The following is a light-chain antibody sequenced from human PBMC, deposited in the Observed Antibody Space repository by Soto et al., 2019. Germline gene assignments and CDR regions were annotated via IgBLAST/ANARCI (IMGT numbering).Light chain of an antibody. J-gene: IGKJ2*02. Sequence: EIVMMQSPATLSVSPGERVTLSCRASQSVSSNLAWYQQKPGQAPRLLIYGASTRASGIPARFSGSGSGTEFTLTISSLQSEDFAVYYCQQYNNWPPLMCTFGQGTKLEI. CDR2: GAS. CDR1: QSVSSN. V-gene: IGKV3-15*01. CDR3: QQYNNWPPLMCT.